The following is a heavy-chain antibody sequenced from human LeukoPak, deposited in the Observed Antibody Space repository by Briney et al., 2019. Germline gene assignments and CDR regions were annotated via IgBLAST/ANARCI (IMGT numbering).Heavy chain of an antibody. Sequence: GASVKVSCKASGYTFTGYSMHWVRQAPGQGLEWMGWINPNSGGTSYLQNFQGRVTMTRDTSISTAYMDLSRLRSDDTAVYYCARGRPGDYFDYWGQGTLVTVSS. J-gene: IGHJ4*02. CDR2: INPNSGGT. D-gene: IGHD6-25*01. V-gene: IGHV1-2*02. CDR3: ARGRPGDYFDY. CDR1: GYTFTGYS.